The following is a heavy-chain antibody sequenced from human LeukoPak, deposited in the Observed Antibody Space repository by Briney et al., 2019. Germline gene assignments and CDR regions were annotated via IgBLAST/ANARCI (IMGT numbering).Heavy chain of an antibody. CDR2: ISAYNGNT. CDR1: GYTFTSYG. J-gene: IGHJ1*01. Sequence: ASVKVSCKASGYTFTSYGISWVRQAPGQGLEWMGWISAYNGNTNYAQKLQGRVTMTTDTSTSTAYMELRSLRSEDTAVYYCARILSSSWYEYFHHWGQGTLVTVSS. D-gene: IGHD6-19*01. V-gene: IGHV1-18*01. CDR3: ARILSSSWYEYFHH.